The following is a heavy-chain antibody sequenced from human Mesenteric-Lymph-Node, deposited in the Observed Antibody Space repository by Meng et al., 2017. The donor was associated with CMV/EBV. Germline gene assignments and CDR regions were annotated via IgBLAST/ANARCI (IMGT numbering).Heavy chain of an antibody. CDR1: GGSISSSSYY. D-gene: IGHD6-19*01. CDR2: IYYSGST. V-gene: IGHV4-39*07. Sequence: GSLRLSCTVSGGSISSSSYYWGWIRQPPGKGLEWIGSIYYSGSTYYNPSLKSRVTISVDTSKNQFSLKLSSVTAADTAVYYCAREGIAVAGRIYYGMDVWGQGTTVTVSS. J-gene: IGHJ6*02. CDR3: AREGIAVAGRIYYGMDV.